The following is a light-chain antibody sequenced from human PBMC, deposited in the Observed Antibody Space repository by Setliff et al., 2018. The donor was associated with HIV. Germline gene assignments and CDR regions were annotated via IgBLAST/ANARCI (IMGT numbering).Light chain of an antibody. V-gene: IGLV1-44*01. J-gene: IGLJ3*02. Sequence: QSVLTQPPSASETPGQRVTISCSGSRSNIGSKTVNWYQQVPGTAPKLLIHTDNQRPSGVPDRFSDSKSGTSASLAISGLQSDDEADYYCATWDDSLNGRVFGGGTKVTVL. CDR3: ATWDDSLNGRV. CDR1: RSNIGSKT. CDR2: TDN.